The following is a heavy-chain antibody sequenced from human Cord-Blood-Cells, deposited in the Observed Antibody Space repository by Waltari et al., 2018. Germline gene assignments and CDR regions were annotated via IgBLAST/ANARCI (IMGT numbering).Heavy chain of an antibody. CDR3: ARVRWERNWFDP. CDR2: IDHSGST. CDR1: GYSISSGYY. D-gene: IGHD1-26*01. Sequence: QVQLQESGPGLVKPSETLSLTCAVSGYSISSGYYWGWIRQPPGKGLEWIGSIDHSGSTYSNPSLKSRVTISVDTAKNQFSLKLSVVTAADTAVYYCARVRWERNWFDPWGQGTLVTVSS. J-gene: IGHJ5*02. V-gene: IGHV4-38-2*01.